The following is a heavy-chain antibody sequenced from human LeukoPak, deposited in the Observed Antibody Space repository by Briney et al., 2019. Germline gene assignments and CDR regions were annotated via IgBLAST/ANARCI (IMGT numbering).Heavy chain of an antibody. CDR2: INTNTGNP. CDR3: ARVVLGAAMSYYYYMDV. Sequence: ASVKVSCKASGYTFSYYTINWVRQAPGQGLEWMGWINTNTGNPTYAQGFTGRFVFSLDTSVSTAYLQISSLKTEDTAVYYCARVVLGAAMSYYYYMDVWGKGTTVTVSS. CDR1: GYTFSYYT. D-gene: IGHD3-16*01. J-gene: IGHJ6*03. V-gene: IGHV7-4-1*02.